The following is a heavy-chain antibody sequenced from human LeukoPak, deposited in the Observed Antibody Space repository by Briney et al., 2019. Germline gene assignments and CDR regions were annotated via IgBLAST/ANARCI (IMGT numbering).Heavy chain of an antibody. D-gene: IGHD6-13*01. CDR3: ARHGSSYSFDC. Sequence: PSETLSLTCSVSGGSISGYYWNWIRQPPGKGLEWIDYISYSGSTNYNPSLKSRVTMSVDTSKNQFSLSLSSVTAADTAVYYCARHGSSYSFDCWGQGTLVTVSS. J-gene: IGHJ4*02. V-gene: IGHV4-59*08. CDR2: ISYSGST. CDR1: GGSISGYY.